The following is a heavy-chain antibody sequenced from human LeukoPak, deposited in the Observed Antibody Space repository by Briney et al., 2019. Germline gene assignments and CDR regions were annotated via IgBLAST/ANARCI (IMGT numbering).Heavy chain of an antibody. CDR1: GFTFSGYW. Sequence: GGSLRLSCAASGFTFSGYWMHWVRQTPGKGLVWVSGINSDGSTTHYADSVKGRFTISRDTAKNTLYVQMNSLRAEDTAVYYCARIRPQYYFDYWGQGALVTVSS. J-gene: IGHJ4*02. CDR2: INSDGSTT. V-gene: IGHV3-74*01. CDR3: ARIRPQYYFDY.